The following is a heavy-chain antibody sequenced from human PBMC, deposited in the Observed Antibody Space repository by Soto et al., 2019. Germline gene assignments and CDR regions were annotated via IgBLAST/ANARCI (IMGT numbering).Heavy chain of an antibody. J-gene: IGHJ5*02. V-gene: IGHV3-23*01. D-gene: IGHD1-1*01. CDR3: TRWNGYGDL. Sequence: DVQILESGGGLVEPGRSLRLSCAASGFSVSTYGVTWVRQGPGKGLEWVSGVSGGSGATHYRDSVKGRFTITTDYPENTAYLQMNSLRVEDTAVYYCTRWNGYGDLWGQGILVTVS. CDR2: VSGGSGAT. CDR1: GFSVSTYG.